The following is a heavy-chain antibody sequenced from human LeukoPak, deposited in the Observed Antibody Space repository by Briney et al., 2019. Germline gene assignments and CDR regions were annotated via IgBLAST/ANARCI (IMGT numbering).Heavy chain of an antibody. J-gene: IGHJ4*02. Sequence: SETLSLTCSVSRGSISSGSYYWGWIRQPPGKGLEWIASIYYTGSTYYNPSLKSRVAISVDTSKNQFSLKLSSVTAADTAVYYCARVSVAGTEDYFDYWGQGTLVTVSS. V-gene: IGHV4-39*07. CDR2: IYYTGST. CDR1: RGSISSGSYY. D-gene: IGHD6-19*01. CDR3: ARVSVAGTEDYFDY.